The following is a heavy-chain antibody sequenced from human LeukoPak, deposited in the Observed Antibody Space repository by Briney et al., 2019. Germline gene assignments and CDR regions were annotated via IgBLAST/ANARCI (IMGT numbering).Heavy chain of an antibody. D-gene: IGHD5-24*01. Sequence: GGSLRLSCAASGFTFSTNYINGSPRAQGRGLDGVSFIYSGGTTYYVDSVKGRFTISRDNSKNTLYLQMNTLRAEDTAVYYCARRDGYNFGGGFDVWGQGTMVTVSS. J-gene: IGHJ3*01. CDR1: GFTFSTNY. CDR3: ARRDGYNFGGGFDV. CDR2: IYSGGTT. V-gene: IGHV3-66*04.